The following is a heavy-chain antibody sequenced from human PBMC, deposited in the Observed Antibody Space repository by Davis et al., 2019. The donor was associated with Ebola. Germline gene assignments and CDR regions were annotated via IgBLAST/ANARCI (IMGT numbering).Heavy chain of an antibody. CDR3: TTDLQGAPGTGADY. D-gene: IGHD6-13*01. CDR2: ITSRSYGGTT. CDR1: GFTFSRYP. J-gene: IGHJ4*02. Sequence: GESLKISCAASGFTFSRYPMHWVRQAPGKGLEWVGRITSRSYGGTTEYIAPVKGRFIISREDSMNMVYLQMNSLKPEDTGVYYCTTDLQGAPGTGADYWGQGTQVTVSS. V-gene: IGHV3-15*01.